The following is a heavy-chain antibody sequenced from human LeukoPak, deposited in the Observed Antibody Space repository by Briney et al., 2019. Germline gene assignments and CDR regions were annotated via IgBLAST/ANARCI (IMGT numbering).Heavy chain of an antibody. CDR3: ARSWRDAFDI. CDR1: GFTFSSYA. V-gene: IGHV3-23*01. Sequence: GGSLRLSCAASGFTFSSYAMNGVREAPGKGLEGVSAINGRGGSTYSADSVKGGFTISRDNSKNTLYLQMNSLRAEDTAVYYCARSWRDAFDIWGQGTMVTVSS. D-gene: IGHD6-13*01. J-gene: IGHJ3*02. CDR2: INGRGGST.